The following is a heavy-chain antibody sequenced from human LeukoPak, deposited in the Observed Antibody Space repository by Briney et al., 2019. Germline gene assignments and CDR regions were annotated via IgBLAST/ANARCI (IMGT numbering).Heavy chain of an antibody. CDR1: GFIVSSNY. CDR2: LYSDGST. CDR3: ARDSRDYYDSSGYYYYFDY. Sequence: GGSLRLSCAASGFIVSSNYMRWVRQGPGKGLEWVSVLYSDGSTYYADSVKGRFTISRDNSKNTLYLQMNSLRAEDTAVYYCARDSRDYYDSSGYYYYFDYWGQGTLVTVSS. D-gene: IGHD3-22*01. V-gene: IGHV3-53*01. J-gene: IGHJ4*02.